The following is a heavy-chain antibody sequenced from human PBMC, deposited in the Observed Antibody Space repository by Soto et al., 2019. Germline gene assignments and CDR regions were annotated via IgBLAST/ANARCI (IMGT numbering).Heavy chain of an antibody. CDR3: ARDLIYSSSWSYFDY. Sequence: GASAKACCKDSGYTITSYGRRWVRQATGQGLEWMGWISAYNGNTNYAQKLQGRVTMTTDTSTSTAYMELRSLRSDDTAVYYCARDLIYSSSWSYFDYWGQGTLVT. J-gene: IGHJ4*02. D-gene: IGHD6-13*01. CDR1: GYTITSYG. V-gene: IGHV1-18*01. CDR2: ISAYNGNT.